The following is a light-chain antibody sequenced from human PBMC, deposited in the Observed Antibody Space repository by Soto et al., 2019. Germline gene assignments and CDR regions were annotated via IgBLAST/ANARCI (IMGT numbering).Light chain of an antibody. CDR3: YSYAGENLYV. V-gene: IGLV2-23*01. J-gene: IGLJ1*01. Sequence: QSALTQPASVSASPGQSITIPCTGTSSDVGSYNLVSWFQQHPGKVPKLLIYEGTKQPSGLSDRFSGSKSGTTASLTISGLQAEDEAHYYCYSYAGENLYVFGAGTKVTVL. CDR2: EGT. CDR1: SSDVGSYNL.